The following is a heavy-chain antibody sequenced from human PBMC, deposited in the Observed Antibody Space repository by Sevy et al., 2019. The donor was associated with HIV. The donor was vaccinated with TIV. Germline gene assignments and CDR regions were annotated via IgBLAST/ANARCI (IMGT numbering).Heavy chain of an antibody. D-gene: IGHD3-22*01. CDR2: IYYSGST. CDR1: GGSISSGDYY. Sequence: SETLSLTCTVSGGSISSGDYYWSWIRQPPGKGLEWIGYIYYSGSTYYNPSLKSRVTISVDTSKNQFSLKLSSVTAADTAVYCCAGSGFTAPFDYWGQGTLVTVSS. CDR3: AGSGFTAPFDY. V-gene: IGHV4-30-4*01. J-gene: IGHJ4*02.